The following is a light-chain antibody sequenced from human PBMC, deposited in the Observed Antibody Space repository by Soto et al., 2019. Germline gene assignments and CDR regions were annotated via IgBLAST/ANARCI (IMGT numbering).Light chain of an antibody. V-gene: IGKV3-11*01. J-gene: IGKJ4*01. CDR2: DAS. CDR3: QQRSNWLT. Sequence: EIVLTQSPATLSLSPGERATLSCRASQSVGSYLAWYQQKPGQAPRLLIYDASNRATCIPARFSGSGSGTDFTLSISSLEPEDVAVYFCQQRSNWLTFGGGTKVEIK. CDR1: QSVGSY.